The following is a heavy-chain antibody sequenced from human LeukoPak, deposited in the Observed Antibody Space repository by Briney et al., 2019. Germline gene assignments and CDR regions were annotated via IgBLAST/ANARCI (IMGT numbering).Heavy chain of an antibody. CDR3: ARHRGSGYPYFDY. D-gene: IGHD3-22*01. J-gene: IGHJ4*02. CDR2: IYYSGST. Sequence: SETLSLTCTVSGGSINTYYWSWIRQPPGKGLEWIGNIYYSGSTNYNPSLKSRVTISVDTSKNQFSLKLSSLTAADTAVYYCARHRGSGYPYFDYWGQGTLVTVSS. CDR1: GGSINTYY. V-gene: IGHV4-59*01.